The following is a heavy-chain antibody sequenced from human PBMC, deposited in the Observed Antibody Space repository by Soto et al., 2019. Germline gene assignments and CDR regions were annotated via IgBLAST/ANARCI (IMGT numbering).Heavy chain of an antibody. CDR2: IYHSGTT. CDR1: GDAISSGGNY. V-gene: IGHV4-31*03. J-gene: IGHJ5*01. D-gene: IGHD3-3*01. Sequence: QVHLQESGPGLVKPSQTLSLTCTVSGDAISSGGNYWSWIRQRPGKGLEWFGFIYHSGTTQYNPSLKSRVNISVDKSKNQFSLKLTSVTAADTALYYCAREATTIFGVVKVSGNWFDSWGQGTLVTVSS. CDR3: AREATTIFGVVKVSGNWFDS.